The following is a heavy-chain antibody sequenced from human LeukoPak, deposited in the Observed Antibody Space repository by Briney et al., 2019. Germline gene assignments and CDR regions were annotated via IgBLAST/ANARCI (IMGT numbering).Heavy chain of an antibody. Sequence: SSETLSLTCTVSRGSISGYYWSWIRQPPGKGLEWIGYIYYSGSTNYNPSLKSRVTISVDTSKNQFSLKLSSVTAADTAVYYCARDNWNYGSSMDVWGQGTTVTVSS. V-gene: IGHV4-59*01. D-gene: IGHD1-7*01. CDR1: RGSISGYY. J-gene: IGHJ6*02. CDR2: IYYSGST. CDR3: ARDNWNYGSSMDV.